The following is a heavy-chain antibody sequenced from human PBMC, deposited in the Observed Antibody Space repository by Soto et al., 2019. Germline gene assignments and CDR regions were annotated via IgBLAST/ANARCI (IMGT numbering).Heavy chain of an antibody. CDR3: ARDRPTDV. CDR2: IGTAGDT. CDR1: GFTFSSYD. J-gene: IGHJ6*02. V-gene: IGHV3-13*04. Sequence: EVQLVESGGGLVQPGGSLRLSCAASGFTFSSYDMHWVRQATGKGLEWVSAIGTAGDTYYPGSVKGRFTISRENAKNSLYLQMNSQRAGDAADYYWARDRPTDVWGQGTTVPVTS.